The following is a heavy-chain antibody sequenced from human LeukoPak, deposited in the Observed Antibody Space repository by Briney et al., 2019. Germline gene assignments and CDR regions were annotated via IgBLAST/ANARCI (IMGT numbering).Heavy chain of an antibody. CDR2: IYSGANA. J-gene: IGHJ5*02. Sequence: GGSLRLSSAASGFTVSRNYMSWVRQAPGKGLEWVSVIYSGANAYYADSVKGRFTISRDNSNNTLYLQMNSLRVEDTAAYYCARDLSTSGSQFSWGQGALVTVSS. CDR3: ARDLSTSGSQFS. CDR1: GFTVSRNY. V-gene: IGHV3-53*01. D-gene: IGHD3-10*01.